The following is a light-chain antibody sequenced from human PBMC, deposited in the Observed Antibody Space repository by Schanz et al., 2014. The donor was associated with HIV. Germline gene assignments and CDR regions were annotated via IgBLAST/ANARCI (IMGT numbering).Light chain of an antibody. V-gene: IGLV2-14*02. CDR1: SSDVGSYNL. J-gene: IGLJ3*02. CDR3: GSYTSSNTPWM. CDR2: DVN. Sequence: QSALTQPASVSGSPGQSITISCTGTSSDVGSYNLVSWYQQHPGKAPKLMIYDVNNRPSGVSNRFSGSKSGNTASLTFSGLQAEDEADYYCGSYTSSNTPWMFGGGTKLTVL.